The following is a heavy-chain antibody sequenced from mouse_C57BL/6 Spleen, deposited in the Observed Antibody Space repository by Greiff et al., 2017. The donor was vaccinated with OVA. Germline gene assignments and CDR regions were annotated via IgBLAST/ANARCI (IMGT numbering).Heavy chain of an antibody. D-gene: IGHD1-1*01. J-gene: IGHJ1*03. Sequence: VQLQQSGAELAKPGASVKLSCKASGYTFTSYWMHWVKQRPGQGLEWIGYINPSSGYTKYNQKFKDKATLTADKSSNTAYMQLSSLTYEDSAVYYCERGYGSSGVYFDVWGTGTTVTVSS. V-gene: IGHV1-7*01. CDR3: ERGYGSSGVYFDV. CDR2: INPSSGYT. CDR1: GYTFTSYW.